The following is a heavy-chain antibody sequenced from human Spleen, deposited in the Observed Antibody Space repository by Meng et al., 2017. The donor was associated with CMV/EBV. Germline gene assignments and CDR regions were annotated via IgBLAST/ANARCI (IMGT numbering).Heavy chain of an antibody. Sequence: CGRSGTSISQSNWWSWFRQPPGKGLEWIGEVYHSGYTNYNPSLKSRVTMSVDRSKNQFSLKLSSVTAADTAIYYCARVTEYGGNCFDSWGQGTLVTVSS. CDR1: GTSISQSNW. V-gene: IGHV4-4*02. CDR2: VYHSGYT. CDR3: ARVTEYGGNCFDS. J-gene: IGHJ4*02. D-gene: IGHD4/OR15-4a*01.